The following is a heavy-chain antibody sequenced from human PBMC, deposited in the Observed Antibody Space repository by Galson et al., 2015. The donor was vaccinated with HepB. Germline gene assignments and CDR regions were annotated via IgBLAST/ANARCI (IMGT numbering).Heavy chain of an antibody. D-gene: IGHD3-3*01. CDR2: INPNSGGT. Sequence: SVKVSCKASGYTFTGYYMHWVRQAPGQGLEWMGRINPNSGGTNYAQKFQGRVTMTRDTSISTAYMELSRLRSDDTAVYYCATIFGVVSLPPWVENWGQGTLVTVSS. CDR3: ATIFGVVSLPPWVEN. J-gene: IGHJ4*02. CDR1: GYTFTGYY. V-gene: IGHV1-2*06.